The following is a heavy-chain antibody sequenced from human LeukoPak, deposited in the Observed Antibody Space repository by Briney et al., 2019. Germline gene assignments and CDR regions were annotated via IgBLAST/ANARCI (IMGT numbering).Heavy chain of an antibody. CDR1: GFTFSSYG. Sequence: PGRSLRLSCAASGFTFSSYGMHWVRQAPGKGLEWVAVIWFDGSNKNYADSVKGRFTISRDNSKNTLYLQMNSLRAEDTAVYYCAKEGYTGWYWGQGTLVTVSS. D-gene: IGHD6-19*01. V-gene: IGHV3-33*06. CDR2: IWFDGSNK. J-gene: IGHJ4*02. CDR3: AKEGYTGWY.